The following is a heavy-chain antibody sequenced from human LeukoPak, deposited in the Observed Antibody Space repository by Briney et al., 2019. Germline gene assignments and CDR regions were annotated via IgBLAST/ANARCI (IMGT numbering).Heavy chain of an antibody. V-gene: IGHV3-23*01. CDR3: AKGVGSGSYYFYGDY. D-gene: IGHD3-10*01. Sequence: GGSLRLSCAASGFTFSSYAMSWVRQAPGKGLEWVSAISGSGGSTYYADSVKGRFTISRDNSKNTLYLQMNSLRAEDTAVYYCAKGVGSGSYYFYGDYWGQGTLVTVSS. CDR1: GFTFSSYA. J-gene: IGHJ4*02. CDR2: ISGSGGST.